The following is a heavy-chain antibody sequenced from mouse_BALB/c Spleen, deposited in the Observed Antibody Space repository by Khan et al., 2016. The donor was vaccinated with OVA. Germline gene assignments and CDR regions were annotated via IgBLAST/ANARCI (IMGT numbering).Heavy chain of an antibody. CDR1: GYSITSEYA. Sequence: DVQLQESGPGLVKPSLSLSLTCTVTGYSITSEYAWNWIRQFPGNKLEWMGYIDYSGNTRFNPSLKSRTSITRDTFKNQFFLQLNSVTAEDTATYYCARKDYYDYDPFPYWGQGTLVTVSA. CDR2: IDYSGNT. CDR3: ARKDYYDYDPFPY. V-gene: IGHV3-2*02. D-gene: IGHD2-4*01. J-gene: IGHJ3*01.